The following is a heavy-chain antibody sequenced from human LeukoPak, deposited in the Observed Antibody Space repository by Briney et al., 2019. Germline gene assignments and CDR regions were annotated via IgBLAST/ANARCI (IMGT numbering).Heavy chain of an antibody. V-gene: IGHV1-18*01. CDR2: INAYNGNT. CDR1: GCTFTSYG. Sequence: GASVKVSCKASGCTFTSYGINWVRQAPGQGLEWMGWINAYNGNTNYAQKLQGRVTMTTDTSTSTAYMELRSLRSDDTAIYYCARDFYGSGSYYSFDPWGQGTLVTVSS. J-gene: IGHJ5*02. D-gene: IGHD3-10*01. CDR3: ARDFYGSGSYYSFDP.